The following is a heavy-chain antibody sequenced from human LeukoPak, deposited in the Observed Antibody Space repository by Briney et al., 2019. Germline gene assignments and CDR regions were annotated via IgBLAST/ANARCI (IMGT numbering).Heavy chain of an antibody. CDR1: GGTFSSYT. J-gene: IGHJ3*02. CDR3: ARALGPDNDAFDI. D-gene: IGHD1-14*01. Sequence: AVKVSCKASGGTFSSYTISWVRQAPGQGLEWMGRIIPILGIANYAQKFQGRVTITADKSTSTAYMELSSLRSEDTAVYYCARALGPDNDAFDIWGQGTMVTVSS. V-gene: IGHV1-69*02. CDR2: IIPILGIA.